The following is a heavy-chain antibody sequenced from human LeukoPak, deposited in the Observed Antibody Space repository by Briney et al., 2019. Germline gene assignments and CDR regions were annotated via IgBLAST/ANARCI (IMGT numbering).Heavy chain of an antibody. CDR3: ARDFPGIGRGTFDF. V-gene: IGHV3-7*03. CDR2: INQDGSDM. J-gene: IGHJ3*01. D-gene: IGHD3-10*01. Sequence: GGSLRLSCAASGFIFNTFWMNWVRLTPGKGLEWVAKINQDGSDMYYVDSVKGRFFVSRDNARNLVYLQMNSLRVDDTAVYYCARDFPGIGRGTFDFWGQGTIIIVSS. CDR1: GFIFNTFW.